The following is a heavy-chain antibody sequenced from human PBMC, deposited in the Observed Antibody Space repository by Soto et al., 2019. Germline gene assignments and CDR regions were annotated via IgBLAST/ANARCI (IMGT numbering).Heavy chain of an antibody. J-gene: IGHJ4*02. CDR3: ARARGYCSGGSCYPAYFDY. CDR2: INPNSGGT. CDR1: GYTFTGYY. D-gene: IGHD2-15*01. Sequence: GASVKVSCKASGYTFTGYYMHWVRQAPGQGLEWMGWINPNSGGTNYAQKFQGRVTMTRDTSISTAYMELSRLRSDDTAVYYFARARGYCSGGSCYPAYFDYWGQGTLVTVSS. V-gene: IGHV1-2*02.